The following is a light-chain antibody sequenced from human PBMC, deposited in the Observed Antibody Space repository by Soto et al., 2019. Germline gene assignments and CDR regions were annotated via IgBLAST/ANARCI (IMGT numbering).Light chain of an antibody. CDR1: QSIDNY. V-gene: IGKV1-39*01. J-gene: IGKJ5*01. CDR2: AAS. Sequence: DIQMTQSPSSLSASVGDRVTITCRASQSIDNYLHWYQQKPGKAPQLLIYAASNLQSGVPARFSGSGSGTEFTLTISSLQPEDFATYYCQQSHSTPITFXQGTRMEIK. CDR3: QQSHSTPIT.